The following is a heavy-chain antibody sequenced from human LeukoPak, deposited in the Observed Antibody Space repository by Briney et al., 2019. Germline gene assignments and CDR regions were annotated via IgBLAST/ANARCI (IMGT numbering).Heavy chain of an antibody. CDR2: IYSGGST. D-gene: IGHD6-6*01. CDR3: AKDFEQLAPFDY. J-gene: IGHJ4*02. CDR1: GFTVSSNY. V-gene: IGHV3-66*01. Sequence: GGSLRLSCAASGFTVSSNYMSWVRQAPGKGLEWVSVIYSGGSTYYADSVKGRFTISRDNSKNTLYLQMNSLRAEDTAVYYCAKDFEQLAPFDYWGQGTLVTVSS.